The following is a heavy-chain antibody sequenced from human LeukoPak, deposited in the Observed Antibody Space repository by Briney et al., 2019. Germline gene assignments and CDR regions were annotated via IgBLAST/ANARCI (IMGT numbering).Heavy chain of an antibody. Sequence: SETLSLTCTISGVPVTADYWSWIRQPPGKGLEWIAYIHSNGYTNYNPSLKSRVTISVDTSNNQFSLKVTSVTAADTAMYYCAKREGPMSGSYDYFDPWGQGTLVTVS. V-gene: IGHV4-4*09. J-gene: IGHJ5*02. CDR1: GVPVTADY. CDR2: IHSNGYT. D-gene: IGHD1-26*01. CDR3: AKREGPMSGSYDYFDP.